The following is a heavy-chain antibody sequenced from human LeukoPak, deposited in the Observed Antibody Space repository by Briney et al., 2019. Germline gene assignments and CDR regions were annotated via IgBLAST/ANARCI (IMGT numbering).Heavy chain of an antibody. CDR1: GYTFTGYY. V-gene: IGHV1-2*02. D-gene: IGHD5-12*01. Sequence: ASVKVSCKASGYTFTGYYMHWVRQAPGQGLEWMGWINTNSGGTNYAQKFQGRVTMTRDTSISTAYMELSRLRSDDTAVYYCAPGSDSGYYRVGTYFDYWGQGTLVTVS. J-gene: IGHJ4*02. CDR3: APGSDSGYYRVGTYFDY. CDR2: INTNSGGT.